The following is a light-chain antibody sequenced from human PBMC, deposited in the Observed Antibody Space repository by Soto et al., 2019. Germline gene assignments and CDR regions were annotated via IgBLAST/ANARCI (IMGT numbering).Light chain of an antibody. CDR2: WAS. CDR1: QSVLYSSNNKNY. CDR3: QQYYDSAPRT. Sequence: DIVMTQSPDSLAVSLGERATINCKSSQSVLYSSNNKNYLAWYQQKPGQPPKLLISWASTRESGVPDRFSGSGSGTDFTLTISSLQAEDVAVYYCQQYYDSAPRTFGQGTKVEIK. J-gene: IGKJ1*01. V-gene: IGKV4-1*01.